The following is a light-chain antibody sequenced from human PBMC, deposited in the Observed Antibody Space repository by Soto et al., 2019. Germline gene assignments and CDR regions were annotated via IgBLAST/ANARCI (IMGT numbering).Light chain of an antibody. Sequence: EIVLTQSPGTLSLSPGERATLSCRASQSVSSSYLAWYQQKPGQAPRLLIYGASSRATGIPDRFSGSGSGTDFTLTISRLEPEDFAVYYCQQYGTSWLTFGGVTKVEIK. J-gene: IGKJ4*01. CDR1: QSVSSSY. CDR2: GAS. V-gene: IGKV3-20*01. CDR3: QQYGTSWLT.